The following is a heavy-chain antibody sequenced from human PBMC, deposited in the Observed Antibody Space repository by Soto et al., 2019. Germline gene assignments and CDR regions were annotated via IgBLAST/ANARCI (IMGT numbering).Heavy chain of an antibody. D-gene: IGHD1-26*01. J-gene: IGHJ3*02. CDR2: IYYSGST. Sequence: SETLSLTCTVSGGSISSYYWSWIRQPPGKGLEWIGYIYYSGSTNYNPSLKSRVTISVDTSKNKFSLKLSSVTAADTAVYYCARHLLNTILDHDAFDIWGQGTMVTVSS. CDR3: ARHLLNTILDHDAFDI. V-gene: IGHV4-59*08. CDR1: GGSISSYY.